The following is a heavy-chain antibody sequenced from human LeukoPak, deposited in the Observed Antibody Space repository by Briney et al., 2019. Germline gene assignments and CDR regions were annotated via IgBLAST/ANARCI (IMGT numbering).Heavy chain of an antibody. D-gene: IGHD5-12*01. Sequence: ASVKVSYKASGYTFTSYGISWVRQAPGQGLEWMGWISAYNGSTNHAKKLQSRVTMTADTSTSTAYMELRSLRSDDTAVYYCARELRGQVDIVATSENWFDPWGQGTLVTVSS. CDR3: ARELRGQVDIVATSENWFDP. CDR2: ISAYNGST. J-gene: IGHJ5*02. CDR1: GYTFTSYG. V-gene: IGHV1-18*04.